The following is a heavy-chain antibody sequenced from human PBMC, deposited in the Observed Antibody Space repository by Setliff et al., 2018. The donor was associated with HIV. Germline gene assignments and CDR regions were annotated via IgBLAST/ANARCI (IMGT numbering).Heavy chain of an antibody. CDR1: GFTFSRYE. CDR2: ISNSVSTV. Sequence: GGSLRLSCAASGFTFSRYEMNWVRQAPGKGLEWVSYISNSVSTVYYADSVKGRFTISRDNAKNSMYLQMSSLGVEDTAVYYCARDDQDFDYWGQGTLVTVSS. V-gene: IGHV3-48*03. CDR3: ARDDQDFDY. D-gene: IGHD2-2*01. J-gene: IGHJ4*02.